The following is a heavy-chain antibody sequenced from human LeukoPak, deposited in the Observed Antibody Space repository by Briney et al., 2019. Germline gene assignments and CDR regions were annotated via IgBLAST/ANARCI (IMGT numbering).Heavy chain of an antibody. CDR1: GFTFSSYS. CDR2: ISSSSSYI. D-gene: IGHD1-14*01. J-gene: IGHJ6*03. V-gene: IGHV3-21*01. CDR3: ARVGELEPYYYYYMDV. Sequence: GGSLRLSCAASGFTFSSYSMNWVRQAPRKGLEWVSSISSSSSYIYYADSVKGRFTISRDNAKNSLYLQMNSLRAEDTAVYYCARVGELEPYYYYYMDVWGKGTTVTVSS.